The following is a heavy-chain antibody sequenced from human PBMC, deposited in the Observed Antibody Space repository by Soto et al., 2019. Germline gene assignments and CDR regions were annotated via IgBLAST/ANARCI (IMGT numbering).Heavy chain of an antibody. CDR1: GGSISSGGYY. V-gene: IGHV4-31*03. D-gene: IGHD3-3*01. CDR3: ARTIVYDFWRGYPPRVNWFDP. Sequence: SETLSLTCTVSGGSISSGGYYWSWIRQHPGKGLEWIGYIYYSGSTYYNPSLKSRVTISVDTSKNQFSLKLSSVTAADTAVYYCARTIVYDFWRGYPPRVNWFDPWGQGNLVTVSS. J-gene: IGHJ5*02. CDR2: IYYSGST.